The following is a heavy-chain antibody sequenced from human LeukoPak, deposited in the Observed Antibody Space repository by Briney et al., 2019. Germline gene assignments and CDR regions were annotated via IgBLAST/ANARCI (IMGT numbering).Heavy chain of an antibody. D-gene: IGHD3-10*01. V-gene: IGHV4-39*07. J-gene: IGHJ6*02. CDR1: GFTFSNYW. Sequence: GSLRLSCAASGFTFSNYWMSWVRQAPGKGLEWIGSIYYSGSTYYNPSLKSRATISVDTSKNQFSLKLSSVTAADTAVYYCARDMATRDYYYYGMDVWGQGTTVTVSS. CDR2: IYYSGST. CDR3: ARDMATRDYYYYGMDV.